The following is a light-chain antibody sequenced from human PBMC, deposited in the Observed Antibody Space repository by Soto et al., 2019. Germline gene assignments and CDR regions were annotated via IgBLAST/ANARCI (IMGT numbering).Light chain of an antibody. Sequence: EIVLTQSPGTLSLSPGERATLSCRASQSVSSSYLAWYQQKPGQAPRLLIYGASSSDTGIPDRFSGSGSVTDFTLIISRLEPEDFAVYYCQQYGNSLLTFGQGTKVVIK. CDR3: QQYGNSLLT. J-gene: IGKJ1*01. CDR1: QSVSSSY. CDR2: GAS. V-gene: IGKV3-20*01.